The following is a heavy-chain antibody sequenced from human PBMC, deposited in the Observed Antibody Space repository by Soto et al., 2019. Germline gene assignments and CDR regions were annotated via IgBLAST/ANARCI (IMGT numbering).Heavy chain of an antibody. Sequence: GESLKISCAASGFIFSTYAMNWVRQAPGKGLEWVSGISGSGAGTYYADSVKGRFTISRDNSKNTLYLQMNSLRAEDTAVYYCAKLPPISYDSSGHWGQGTLVTVSS. J-gene: IGHJ4*02. V-gene: IGHV3-23*01. D-gene: IGHD3-22*01. CDR3: AKLPPISYDSSGH. CDR1: GFIFSTYA. CDR2: ISGSGAGT.